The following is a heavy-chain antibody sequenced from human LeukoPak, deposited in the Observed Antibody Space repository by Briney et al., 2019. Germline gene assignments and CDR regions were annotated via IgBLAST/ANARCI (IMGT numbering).Heavy chain of an antibody. V-gene: IGHV3-23*01. J-gene: IGHJ4*02. D-gene: IGHD3-10*01. CDR1: GFTFSTYC. CDR3: AKNHGSGSYYSLPDY. CDR2: IGISGVTT. Sequence: GGSLRLSCAASGFTFSTYCMSCVRQAPGKGLEWVSGIGISGVTTYYADSVKGRFTISRDNSKNTLYLQMNSLRAEDTAFYYCAKNHGSGSYYSLPDYWGQGTLVTVSS.